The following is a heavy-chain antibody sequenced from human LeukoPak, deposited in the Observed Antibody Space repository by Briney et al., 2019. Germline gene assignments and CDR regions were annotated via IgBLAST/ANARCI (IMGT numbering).Heavy chain of an antibody. CDR2: ISWNSGSR. J-gene: IGHJ4*02. Sequence: PGRSLRLSCAASGFTFDDYAMHWVRQAPGKGLEWVSGISWNSGSRGYADSVKGRFTISRDNAKNPLYLQMNSLRAEDTALYYCAKDIKADFWRGYYAFDSWGQGALVTVSS. CDR3: AKDIKADFWRGYYAFDS. V-gene: IGHV3-9*01. CDR1: GFTFDDYA. D-gene: IGHD3-3*01.